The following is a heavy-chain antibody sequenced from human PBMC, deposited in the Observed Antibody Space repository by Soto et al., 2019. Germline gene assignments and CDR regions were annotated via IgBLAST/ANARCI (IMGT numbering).Heavy chain of an antibody. CDR3: AGGNYGDYVDWFDP. V-gene: IGHV1-18*04. Sequence: GASVKVSCKASGYTFTGYYMHWVRQAPGQGLEWMGWISAYNGNTNYAQKLQGRVTMTTDTSTSTAYMELRSLRSDDTAVYYCAGGNYGDYVDWFDPWGQGTLVTVSS. CDR2: ISAYNGNT. J-gene: IGHJ5*02. CDR1: GYTFTGYY. D-gene: IGHD4-17*01.